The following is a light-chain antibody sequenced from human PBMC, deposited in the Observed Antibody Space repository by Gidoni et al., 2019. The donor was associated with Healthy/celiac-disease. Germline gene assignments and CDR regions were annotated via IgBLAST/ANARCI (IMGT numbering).Light chain of an antibody. CDR1: QSISSW. V-gene: IGKV1-5*03. J-gene: IGKJ3*01. CDR3: QQYNSYVT. Sequence: DIQMTQSPSTLSASVGDRVTSTCRASQSISSWLAWYQQKPGKAPKLLIYKASSLESGVPSRCSGRGSGTEFTLTISSLQPDDFATYYCQQYNSYVTFGPGTKVDIK. CDR2: KAS.